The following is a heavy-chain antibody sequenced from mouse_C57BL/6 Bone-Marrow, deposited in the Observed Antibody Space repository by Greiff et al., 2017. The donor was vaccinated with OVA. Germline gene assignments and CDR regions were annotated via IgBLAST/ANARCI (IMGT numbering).Heavy chain of an antibody. J-gene: IGHJ2*01. CDR2: LDPNSGGT. Sequence: QVQLQQPGAELVKPGASVKLSCKASGYTFTSYWMHWVKQRPGRGLEGIGRLDPNSGGTKYNEKFKRKATLTVDNPSSQAYMQLSSVTSEDAACYYCASGGRLCDPDYWGQGTTLTVSS. CDR1: GYTFTSYW. V-gene: IGHV1-72*01. CDR3: ASGGRLCDPDY.